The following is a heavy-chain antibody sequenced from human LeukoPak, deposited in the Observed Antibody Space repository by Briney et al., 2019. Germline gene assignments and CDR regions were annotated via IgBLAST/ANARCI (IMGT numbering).Heavy chain of an antibody. D-gene: IGHD2-21*02. CDR1: GFTFIDYD. J-gene: IGHJ4*02. CDR3: ARGGIQVTGIDAFDY. CDR2: IGIRGDT. V-gene: IGHV3-13*01. Sequence: GGSLRLSCAASGFTFIDYDMHWVRHVIGKGLEWVSAIGIRGDTHYSGSVKGRFTISRENAESTLYLQMNSLRAADTAVYYCARGGIQVTGIDAFDYWGQGTLVTVSS.